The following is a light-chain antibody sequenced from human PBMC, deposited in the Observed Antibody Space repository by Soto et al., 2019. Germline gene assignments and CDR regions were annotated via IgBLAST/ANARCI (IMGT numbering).Light chain of an antibody. CDR1: TGAVTNGHY. Sequence: QAVVTQEPSLTVSPGGTATLTCGSSTGAVTNGHYPYWFQQKPGQAPRTLIYDTNNRHSWTPARFSGSLLGGKAALTLSGAQPEDEAEYYCLLSYNGPYVFGTGTKVTVL. V-gene: IGLV7-46*01. CDR2: DTN. CDR3: LLSYNGPYV. J-gene: IGLJ1*01.